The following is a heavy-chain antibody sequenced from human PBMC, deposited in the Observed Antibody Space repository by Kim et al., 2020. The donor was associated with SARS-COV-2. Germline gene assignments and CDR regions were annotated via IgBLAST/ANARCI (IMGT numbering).Heavy chain of an antibody. D-gene: IGHD3-9*01. J-gene: IGHJ4*02. Sequence: FQGQVTISADKSISTAYLQWSSLKASDTAMYYCARHLYDILTGYYDFDYWGQGTLVTVSS. CDR3: ARHLYDILTGYYDFDY. V-gene: IGHV5-51*01.